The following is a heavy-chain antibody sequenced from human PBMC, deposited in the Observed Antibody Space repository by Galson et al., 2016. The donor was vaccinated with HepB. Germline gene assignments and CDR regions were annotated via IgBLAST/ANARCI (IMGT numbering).Heavy chain of an antibody. Sequence: SLRLSCAASGFTFSAYAMHWVRQAPGKGLEYVSGINDNGRYLHYADSVKGRLTISRDDSKNTVYLQVTSLRPEDTAVFHCVKDLAGTYSFDYWAQGTLVTVSS. D-gene: IGHD1-26*01. CDR3: VKDLAGTYSFDY. CDR2: INDNGRYL. J-gene: IGHJ4*02. CDR1: GFTFSAYA. V-gene: IGHV3-64D*06.